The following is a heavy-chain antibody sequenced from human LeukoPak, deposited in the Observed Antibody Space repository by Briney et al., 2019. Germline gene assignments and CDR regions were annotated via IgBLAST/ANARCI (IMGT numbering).Heavy chain of an antibody. D-gene: IGHD2-21*02. Sequence: SETLSLTCTVSSYSITIGYYWAWIRQPPGKGLEWIGSIYHSGKTYYNPSLKSRATISVDTSKNQFSLNLNSVSAADTAVYYCARGDFSPDFDYWGQGTLVTVSS. CDR3: ARGDFSPDFDY. CDR1: SYSITIGYY. J-gene: IGHJ4*02. V-gene: IGHV4-38-2*02. CDR2: IYHSGKT.